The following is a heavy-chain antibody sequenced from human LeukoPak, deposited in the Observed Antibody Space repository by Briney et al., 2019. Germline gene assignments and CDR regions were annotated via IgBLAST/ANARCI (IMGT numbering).Heavy chain of an antibody. CDR2: INLSGGGT. J-gene: IGHJ4*02. D-gene: IGHD4-23*01. CDR1: GYTFTSYY. V-gene: IGHV1-46*01. CDR3: ARGGYGGNWGNSHDY. Sequence: ASVKVSCKASGYTFTSYYMHWVRQAPGQGLEWMGIINLSGGGTSYAQKFRGRITMTRDMSTSTVYMELSSLRSEDTAVYYCARGGYGGNWGNSHDYWGQGTLVTVSS.